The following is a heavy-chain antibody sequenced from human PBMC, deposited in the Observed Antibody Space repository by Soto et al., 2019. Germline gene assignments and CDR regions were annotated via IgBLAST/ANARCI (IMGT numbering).Heavy chain of an antibody. CDR2: ISYDGSNK. V-gene: IGHV3-30*18. CDR3: AKDRGIAAAGSYYYYYGMDV. Sequence: GGSLRLSCAASGFTFSSYGMHWVRQAPGKGLEWVAVISYDGSNKYYADSVKGRFNISRDNSKTTLYLQMNSLRVEDTAVYYCAKDRGIAAAGSYYYYYGMDVWGQGTTVTVSS. J-gene: IGHJ6*02. CDR1: GFTFSSYG. D-gene: IGHD6-13*01.